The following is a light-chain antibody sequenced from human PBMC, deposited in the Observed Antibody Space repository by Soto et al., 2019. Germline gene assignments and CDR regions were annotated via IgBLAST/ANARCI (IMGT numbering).Light chain of an antibody. Sequence: EIVLTQSPGTLSLSPGERATLSCRASQSVRSTYLAWYQQKPGQPPRLLIYGASSRATGIPDRFSGSGSGTAFTLTISRLEPEDFAVYYCHQYGSSPRTFGQGTKVEIQ. CDR2: GAS. CDR3: HQYGSSPRT. J-gene: IGKJ1*01. CDR1: QSVRSTY. V-gene: IGKV3-20*01.